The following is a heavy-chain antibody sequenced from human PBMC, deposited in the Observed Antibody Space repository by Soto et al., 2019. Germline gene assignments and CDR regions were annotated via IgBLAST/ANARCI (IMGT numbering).Heavy chain of an antibody. CDR1: GFTFGDYA. Sequence: GGSLRLSCTASGFTFGDYAMSWFRQAPGKGLEWVGFIRSKAYGGTTEYAASVKGRFTISRDDSKSIAYLQMNSLKTEDTAVYYCTRDRRYDFWSGTLYYCDYWGQGTLVTVSS. CDR3: TRDRRYDFWSGTLYYCDY. D-gene: IGHD3-3*01. V-gene: IGHV3-49*03. CDR2: IRSKAYGGTT. J-gene: IGHJ4*02.